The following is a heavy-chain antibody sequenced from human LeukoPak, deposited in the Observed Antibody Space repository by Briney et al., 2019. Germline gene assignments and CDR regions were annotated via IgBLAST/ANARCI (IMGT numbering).Heavy chain of an antibody. V-gene: IGHV4-34*01. J-gene: IGHJ6*03. D-gene: IGHD4-17*01. Sequence: SETLSLTCTVSGGSISSYYWSWIRQPPGKGLERIGEINHSGSTNYNPSLKSRVTISVDTSKNQFSLKLSSVTTADTAVYYCARRTHYGDYFYYYYYMDVWGKGTTVTISS. CDR2: INHSGST. CDR3: ARRTHYGDYFYYYYYMDV. CDR1: GGSISSYY.